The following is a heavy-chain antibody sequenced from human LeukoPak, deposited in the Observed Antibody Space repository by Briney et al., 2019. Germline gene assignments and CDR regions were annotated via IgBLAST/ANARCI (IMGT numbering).Heavy chain of an antibody. CDR3: ARRYYYYMDV. V-gene: IGHV1-69*13. CDR2: IIPIFGTA. J-gene: IGHJ6*03. CDR1: GGTFSSYA. Sequence: GASVKVSCKASGGTFSSYAISWVRQAPGQGLEWMGGIIPIFGTANYAQKFQGRVTITADESTSTAYMELSSLRSEDTAVYYRARRYYYYMDVWGKGTTVTVSS.